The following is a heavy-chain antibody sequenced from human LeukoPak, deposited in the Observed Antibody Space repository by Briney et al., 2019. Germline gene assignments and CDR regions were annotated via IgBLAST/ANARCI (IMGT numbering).Heavy chain of an antibody. CDR1: GYTFNSYG. J-gene: IGHJ5*02. D-gene: IGHD5-12*01. CDR2: IIPIFGTA. Sequence: ASVKVSCKTSGYTFNSYGIAWVRQAPGQGLEWMGGIIPIFGTANYAQKFQGRVTITTDESTSTAYMELSSLRSEDTAVYYCASTGYVDWFDPWGQGTLVTVSS. CDR3: ASTGYVDWFDP. V-gene: IGHV1-69*05.